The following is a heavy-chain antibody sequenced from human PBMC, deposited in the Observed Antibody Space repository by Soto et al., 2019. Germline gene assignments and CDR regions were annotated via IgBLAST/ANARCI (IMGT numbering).Heavy chain of an antibody. CDR2: TSNSGST. Sequence: QVQLQESGPGLVKPSQTLSLTCTVSGGSITSSSYYWSWIRQHPGEGLEWIGFTSNSGSTSYNPSLKSRVTISVDTSSTQFSLKLKSVTAAVAAVYYCARGGGSTKVDYWGQGTLVTVSP. D-gene: IGHD2-2*01. CDR3: ARGGGSTKVDY. J-gene: IGHJ4*02. CDR1: GGSITSSSYY. V-gene: IGHV4-31*03.